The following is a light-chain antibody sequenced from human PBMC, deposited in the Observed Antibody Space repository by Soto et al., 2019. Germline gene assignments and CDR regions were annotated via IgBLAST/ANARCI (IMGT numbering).Light chain of an antibody. V-gene: IGLV1-44*01. Sequence: QSVLTQPPSASGTPGQRVTISCSGSRSNIGTNTVNWFQQLPGTAPKLLIYTNNQRPSGVPDRFSGSKSGTSDSLAISGLQSADEADYYCAAWDDSLNGPVFGGGTKLTVL. CDR3: AAWDDSLNGPV. J-gene: IGLJ3*02. CDR2: TNN. CDR1: RSNIGTNT.